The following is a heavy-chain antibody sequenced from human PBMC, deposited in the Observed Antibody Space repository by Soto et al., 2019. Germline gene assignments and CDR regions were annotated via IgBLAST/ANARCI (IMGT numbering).Heavy chain of an antibody. CDR1: GYTFTGYY. J-gene: IGHJ4*02. Sequence: ASVKVSCTASGYTFTGYYMHWVRLATGQGLEWMGWINPNSGGTNYAQKFQGWVTMTRDTSISTAYMELSRLRSDDTAVYYCARPHGRPGYGSDYYFAYWGQGTLVTVSS. CDR3: ARPHGRPGYGSDYYFAY. CDR2: INPNSGGT. D-gene: IGHD3-10*01. V-gene: IGHV1-2*04.